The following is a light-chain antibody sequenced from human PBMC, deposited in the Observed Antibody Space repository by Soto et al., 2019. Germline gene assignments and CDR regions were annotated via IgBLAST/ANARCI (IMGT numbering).Light chain of an antibody. J-gene: IGKJ2*01. CDR3: QQYGSSRMYT. V-gene: IGKV3-20*01. CDR2: AAS. CDR1: QSVRSSY. Sequence: DIVLTQSPGTLSLSPGERATLSCRASQSVRSSYLAWYQQKFGQAPRLLIYAASSRATGIPDRLSGSGSGTDFTLTISSLEPEDSAVYYCQQYGSSRMYTFGQGTRLEIK.